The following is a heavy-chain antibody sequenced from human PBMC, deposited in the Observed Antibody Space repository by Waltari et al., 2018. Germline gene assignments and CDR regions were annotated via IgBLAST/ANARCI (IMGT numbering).Heavy chain of an antibody. D-gene: IGHD3-10*01. Sequence: QVQLQESGPGLVKPSETLSLTCTVSGGSISSYYWSWIRQPAGKGLEWIGRIYTSGSPNYNPSLKGRVTMSVDTSKNQFSLKLSSVTAADTAVYSCARKAKQYYYGAGSPDNWFDPWGQGTLVTVSS. J-gene: IGHJ5*02. V-gene: IGHV4-4*07. CDR2: IYTSGSP. CDR1: GGSISSYY. CDR3: ARKAKQYYYGAGSPDNWFDP.